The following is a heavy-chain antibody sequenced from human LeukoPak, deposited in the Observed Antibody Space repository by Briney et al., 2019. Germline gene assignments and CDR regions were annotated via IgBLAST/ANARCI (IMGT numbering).Heavy chain of an antibody. D-gene: IGHD3-10*01. J-gene: IGHJ4*02. CDR3: AVGLGELLFDY. Sequence: PSETLSPTCAVYGGSFSGYYWSWIRQPPGKGLEWIGEINHSGSTNYNPSLKSRVTISVDTSKNQFSLKLSSVTAADTAVYYCAVGLGELLFDYWGQGTLVTVSS. V-gene: IGHV4-34*01. CDR2: INHSGST. CDR1: GGSFSGYY.